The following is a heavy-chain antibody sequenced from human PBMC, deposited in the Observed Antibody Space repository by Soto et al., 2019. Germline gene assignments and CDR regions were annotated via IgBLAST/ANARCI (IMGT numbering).Heavy chain of an antibody. Sequence: QVQLVQSGAEVKKPGASVKVSCKASGYTFTSYGISWVRQAPGQGLEWMGWISAYNGNTNYAQKLQGRVTMTTDTSTSTSHMELMTPRSDDTAVYSCPRTDPASLTWGQRTLVTVSS. V-gene: IGHV1-18*01. CDR2: ISAYNGNT. CDR1: GYTFTSYG. J-gene: IGHJ5*02. D-gene: IGHD2-2*01. CDR3: PRTDPASLT.